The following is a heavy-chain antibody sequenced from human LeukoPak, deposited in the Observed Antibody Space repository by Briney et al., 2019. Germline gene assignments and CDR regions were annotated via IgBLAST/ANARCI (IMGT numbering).Heavy chain of an antibody. J-gene: IGHJ5*02. CDR2: INHSGST. V-gene: IGHV4-34*01. D-gene: IGHD4-17*01. CDR3: ARGETDYGDYVGFDP. CDR1: GGSFSGYY. Sequence: SETLSLTCAVYGGSFSGYYWSWIRQPPGKGLEWIGEINHSGSTNYNPSLKSRVTISVDTSKNQFSLKLSSVTAAGTAVYYCARGETDYGDYVGFDPWGQGTLVTVSS.